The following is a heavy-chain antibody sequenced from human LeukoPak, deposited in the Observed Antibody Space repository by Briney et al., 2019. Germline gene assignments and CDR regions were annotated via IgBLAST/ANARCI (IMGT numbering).Heavy chain of an antibody. CDR3: AREYCSGGSCPLSISYFDY. CDR2: ISAYNGNT. V-gene: IGHV1-18*01. J-gene: IGHJ4*02. D-gene: IGHD2-15*01. CDR1: GYTFTSYG. Sequence: ASVKVSCKASGYTFTSYGISWVRQAPGQGLEWMGWISAYNGNTNYAQKLQGRVTMTTDTSTSTAYMELRSLRSDDTAVYYCAREYCSGGSCPLSISYFDYGGQRTLVIVSS.